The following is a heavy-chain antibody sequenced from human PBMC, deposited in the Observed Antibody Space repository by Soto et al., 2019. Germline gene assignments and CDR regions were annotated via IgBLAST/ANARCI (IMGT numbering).Heavy chain of an antibody. J-gene: IGHJ6*02. CDR3: ARTPVRGTAMVIRYGMDV. Sequence: SVKVSCKASGGTFSSYAISWVRQAPGQGLEWMGGIIPIFGTANYAQKFQGRVTITADESTSTAYMELNSLRTEDTAVYYCARTPVRGTAMVIRYGMDVWGQGTTVTVSS. V-gene: IGHV1-69*13. CDR2: IIPIFGTA. CDR1: GGTFSSYA. D-gene: IGHD5-18*01.